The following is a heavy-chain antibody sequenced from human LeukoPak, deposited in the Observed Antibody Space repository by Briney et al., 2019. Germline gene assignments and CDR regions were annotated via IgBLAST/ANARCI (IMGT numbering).Heavy chain of an antibody. Sequence: AETLSLTCTVSGGSISSYYWSWIRQPPGKGLECIGYIYYSGSTNYNPSLKSRVTISVDTSKNQFSLKLSSVTAADTAVYYCARGYTISYHYYMDVWGKGTTVTVSS. CDR3: ARGYTISYHYYMDV. CDR1: GGSISSYY. J-gene: IGHJ6*03. D-gene: IGHD3-3*01. V-gene: IGHV4-59*01. CDR2: IYYSGST.